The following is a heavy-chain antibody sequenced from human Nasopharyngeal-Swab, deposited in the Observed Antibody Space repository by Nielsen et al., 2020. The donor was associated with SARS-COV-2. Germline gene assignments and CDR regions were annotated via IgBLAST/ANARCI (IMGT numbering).Heavy chain of an antibody. CDR3: TTSRGSYCSSTSCYPSGGVDAFDI. Sequence: WIRQPPGKGLEWVGRIKSKTDGGTTDYTAPVKGRFTISRDDSKNTLYLQMNSLKTEDTAVYYCTTSRGSYCSSTSCYPSGGVDAFDIWGQGTMVTVSS. V-gene: IGHV3-15*01. CDR2: IKSKTDGGTT. J-gene: IGHJ3*02. D-gene: IGHD2-2*01.